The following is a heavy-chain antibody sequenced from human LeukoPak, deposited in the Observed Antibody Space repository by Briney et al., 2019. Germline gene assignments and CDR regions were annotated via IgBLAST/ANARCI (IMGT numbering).Heavy chain of an antibody. V-gene: IGHV4-39*01. J-gene: IGHJ3*02. CDR3: ARSTIFGVVRYFDAFDI. CDR2: IYYSGVT. CDR1: GGSISSTSYY. D-gene: IGHD3-3*01. Sequence: PSETLSLTCTVSGGSISSTSYYWGWIRQPPGGGPEWIGSIYYSGVTYYNPSLRSRVTMSVDPSNNQLSLKLSSVTAADTAVYYCARSTIFGVVRYFDAFDIWGQGTMVTVSS.